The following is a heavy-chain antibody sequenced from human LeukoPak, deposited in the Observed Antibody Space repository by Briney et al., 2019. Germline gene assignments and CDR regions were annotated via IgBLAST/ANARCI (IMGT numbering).Heavy chain of an antibody. CDR3: AREWCSRTSCAFDI. D-gene: IGHD2-2*01. CDR2: ISYSGST. V-gene: IGHV4-61*01. J-gene: IGHJ3*02. CDR1: GGSVSSGSYY. Sequence: PSETLSLTCTVSGGSVSSGSYYWSWIRQPPGKGLEGIAYISYSGSTNYNPSLKSRVTISVDTSKNQFSLRLTSVTAADTAVFYCAREWCSRTSCAFDIWGQGTRVTVSS.